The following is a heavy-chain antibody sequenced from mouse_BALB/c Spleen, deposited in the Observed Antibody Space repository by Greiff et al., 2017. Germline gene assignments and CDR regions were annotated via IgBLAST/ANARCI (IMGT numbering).Heavy chain of an antibody. CDR2: ISYSGST. Sequence: EVQLVESGPSLVKPSQTLSLTCSVTGDSITSGYWNWIRKFPGNKLEYMGYISYSGSTYYNPSLKSLISITRDTSKNQYYLQLNSVTTEDTATYYCARWDYYGSSYGAMDYWGQGTSVTVSS. V-gene: IGHV3-8*02. D-gene: IGHD1-1*01. CDR1: GDSITSGY. J-gene: IGHJ4*01. CDR3: ARWDYYGSSYGAMDY.